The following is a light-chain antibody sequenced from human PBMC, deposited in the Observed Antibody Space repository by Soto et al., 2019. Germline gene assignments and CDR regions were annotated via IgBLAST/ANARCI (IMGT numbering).Light chain of an antibody. Sequence: EIVLTQSPATLSLSPGERATLSYRASQSVSSYLAWYQQKPGQAPSLLIYDASNRATGIPASFSGSRSGTDFSLTISSLEPADFAVDYCHQRSNRPPVTFGGGTKVEIK. J-gene: IGKJ4*01. CDR2: DAS. CDR3: HQRSNRPPVT. V-gene: IGKV3-11*01. CDR1: QSVSSY.